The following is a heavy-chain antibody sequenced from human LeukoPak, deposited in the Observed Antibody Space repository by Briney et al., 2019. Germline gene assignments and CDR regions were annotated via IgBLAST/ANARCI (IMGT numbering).Heavy chain of an antibody. CDR1: GGTFSSYA. J-gene: IGHJ4*02. Sequence: SVKVSCKASGGTFSSYAISWVRQAPGQGLEWMGRIIPILGIANYAQKFQGRVTITADKSTSTAYMELSSLRSEDTAVYYCARSYYGSGSYPYWGQGTLVTVSS. CDR2: IIPILGIA. D-gene: IGHD3-10*01. CDR3: ARSYYGSGSYPY. V-gene: IGHV1-69*04.